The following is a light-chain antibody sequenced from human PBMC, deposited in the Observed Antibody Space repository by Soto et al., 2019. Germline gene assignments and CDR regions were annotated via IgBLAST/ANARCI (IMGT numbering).Light chain of an antibody. J-gene: IGKJ1*01. CDR2: SGY. CDR3: QQRYSWLRV. Sequence: FVVTQSPDTLSLSPGERATLSCRASPSVXXXVAWYQHKPGQSPWLVIYSGYKRATGIPARFSGSGSGTDFTLTISGLEVDDFAIYYCQQRYSWLRVFGQGTKVEVK. CDR1: PSVXXX. V-gene: IGKV3-11*01.